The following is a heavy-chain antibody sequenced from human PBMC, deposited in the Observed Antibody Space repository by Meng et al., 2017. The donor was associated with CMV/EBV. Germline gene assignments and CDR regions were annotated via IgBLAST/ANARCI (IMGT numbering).Heavy chain of an antibody. CDR2: IYTRGST. Sequence: QVQLQESGPGLLTPSQTLSRTCAVSGGSSSSGIYYWSWIRQPAGKGLEWIGRIYTRGSTNYNPSLKSRVTISVDTSKNQFSLKLSSVTAADTAVYYCASVQGLGVSWGQGTLVTVS. CDR1: GGSSSSGIYY. D-gene: IGHD3-10*01. CDR3: ASVQGLGVS. J-gene: IGHJ4*02. V-gene: IGHV4-61*02.